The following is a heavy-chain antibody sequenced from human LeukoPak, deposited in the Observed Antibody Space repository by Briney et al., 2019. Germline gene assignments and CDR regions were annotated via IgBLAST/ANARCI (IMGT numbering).Heavy chain of an antibody. D-gene: IGHD6-6*01. Sequence: GGSLRLSCAASGFTFSDSYMTWVRQAPGKGVEWVAYVSGSGHDINYSDSVKGRFTISRDNAMNSLYLQMSSLRVEDTAVYYCTRDPRHFDSCGQGTLVTVSS. J-gene: IGHJ5*01. V-gene: IGHV3-11*04. CDR3: TRDPRHFDS. CDR2: VSGSGHDI. CDR1: GFTFSDSY.